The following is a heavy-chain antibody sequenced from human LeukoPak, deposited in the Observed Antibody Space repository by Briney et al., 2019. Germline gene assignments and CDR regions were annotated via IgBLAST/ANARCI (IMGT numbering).Heavy chain of an antibody. J-gene: IGHJ4*02. D-gene: IGHD3-10*01. CDR3: ARDKVSGPTLLDY. CDR1: GFTFSSYS. V-gene: IGHV3-21*01. CDR2: ISSSSSYI. Sequence: GGSLRLSCAASGFTFSSYSMNWVRQAPGKGLEWVSSISSSSSYIYYADSVEGRFTISRDNAKNSLYLQMNSLRADDTAVYYCARDKVSGPTLLDYWGQGTLVTVSS.